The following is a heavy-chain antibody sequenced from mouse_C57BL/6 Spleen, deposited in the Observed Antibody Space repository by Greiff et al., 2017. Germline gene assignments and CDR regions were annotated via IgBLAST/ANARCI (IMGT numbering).Heavy chain of an antibody. Sequence: VQLKQSGAELVRPGASVTLSCTASGFNITDYYMHWVKQRPEQGLEWIGRIDPEDGGTEYAPKFPGKAILTADTSSNTASLQLSSLTTEDTAVYSCNYYCCGSSNRYFDVWGTGTTVTVSS. CDR2: IDPEDGGT. CDR3: NYYCCGSSNRYFDV. J-gene: IGHJ1*03. D-gene: IGHD1-1*01. CDR1: GFNITDYY. V-gene: IGHV14-1*01.